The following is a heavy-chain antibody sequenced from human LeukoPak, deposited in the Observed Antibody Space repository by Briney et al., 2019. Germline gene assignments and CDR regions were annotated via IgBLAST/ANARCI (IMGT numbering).Heavy chain of an antibody. CDR3: ARDPRGDFDWLLSSGFDY. CDR1: GFTFSSYA. J-gene: IGHJ4*02. D-gene: IGHD3-9*01. CDR2: ISYDGSNK. V-gene: IGHV3-30*01. Sequence: GGSLRLSCAASGFTFSSYAMHWVRQAPGKGLEWLAVISYDGSNKYYADSVKGRFTISRDNSKNTLYLQMNSLRAEDTAVYYCARDPRGDFDWLLSSGFDYWGQGTLVTVSS.